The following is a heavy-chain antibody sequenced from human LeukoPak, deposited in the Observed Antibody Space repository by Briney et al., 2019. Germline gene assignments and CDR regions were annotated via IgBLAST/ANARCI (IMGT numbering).Heavy chain of an antibody. V-gene: IGHV3-74*01. J-gene: IGHJ4*02. CDR1: GFTFSSYW. Sequence: GGSLRLSCAASGFTFSSYWMHWVRQAPGKGLVWVSRINTDGTTTTYADSVKGRFTISRDNAKNTLYLQMNNLRAEDTAVYYCVRGGVDYWGQGTLVTVSS. CDR2: INTDGTTT. CDR3: VRGGVDY.